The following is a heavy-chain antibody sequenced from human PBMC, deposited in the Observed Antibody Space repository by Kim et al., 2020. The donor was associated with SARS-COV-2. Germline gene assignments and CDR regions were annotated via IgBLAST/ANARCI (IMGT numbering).Heavy chain of an antibody. CDR3: AKGGSYYYDSSGYYYAGGDYFDY. CDR1: GFTFSSYG. D-gene: IGHD3-22*01. Sequence: GGSLRLSCAASGFTFSSYGMHWVRQAPGKGLEWVAVISFDGSNEYHADSVKGRFTISRDNSRTTLYLQMNSLRAEDTAVYYCAKGGSYYYDSSGYYYAGGDYFDYWGQGTLVTVSS. V-gene: IGHV3-30*18. J-gene: IGHJ4*02. CDR2: ISFDGSNE.